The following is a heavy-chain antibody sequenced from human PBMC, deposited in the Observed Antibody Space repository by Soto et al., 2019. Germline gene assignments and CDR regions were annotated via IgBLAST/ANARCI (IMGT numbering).Heavy chain of an antibody. CDR1: GDSVSSNSAA. V-gene: IGHV6-1*01. Sequence: SQTLSLTCTTSGDSVSSNSAAWNWIRQSPSRGLEWLGRTYYRSKWYNDYAVSVKSRITINPDTSKNQFSLQLNSVTPEDTAVYYCARDSGVAVAGTGDYYYYGMDVWGQGTTVTVSS. J-gene: IGHJ6*02. D-gene: IGHD6-19*01. CDR3: ARDSGVAVAGTGDYYYYGMDV. CDR2: TYYRSKWYN.